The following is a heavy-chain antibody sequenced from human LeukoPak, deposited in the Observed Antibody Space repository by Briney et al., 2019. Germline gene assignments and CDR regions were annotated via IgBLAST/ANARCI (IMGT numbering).Heavy chain of an antibody. CDR3: AALTYYYDSSGYYRAFDI. CDR2: INPSGHTT. J-gene: IGHJ3*02. V-gene: IGHV1-46*01. CDR1: GFTFTSYY. Sequence: ASVTVSFKASGFTFTSYYMHWVRQAPGQGLEWMGIINPSGHTTNYAQKFQGRVTMTRDTPTSTVYMELSSLRSDDTAVYYCAALTYYYDSSGYYRAFDIWGQGTMVTVSS. D-gene: IGHD3-22*01.